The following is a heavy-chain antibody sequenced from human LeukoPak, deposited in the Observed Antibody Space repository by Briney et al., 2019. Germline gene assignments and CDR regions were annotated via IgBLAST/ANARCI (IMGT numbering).Heavy chain of an antibody. J-gene: IGHJ2*01. CDR2: IYYGGST. D-gene: IGHD6-6*01. V-gene: IGHV4-59*08. Sequence: SETLSLTCTVSGGSISSYYWSWIRQPPGKGLEWIGYIYYGGSTNYNPSLKSRVTISIDTSKNQFSLKLSSVTAADTAVYYCARRARLMQLGAYWYFDLWGRGTLVTVSS. CDR3: ARRARLMQLGAYWYFDL. CDR1: GGSISSYY.